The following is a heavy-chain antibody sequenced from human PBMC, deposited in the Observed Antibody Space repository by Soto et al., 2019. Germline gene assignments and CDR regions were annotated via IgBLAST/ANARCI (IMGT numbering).Heavy chain of an antibody. CDR2: ISGSDGQT. CDR3: ARCSNLNH. Sequence: QSEVGLRRSCAASGCSFGNSALLWARQDPGTGLVGVSTISGSDGQTFYAVSVKGRFSICRDTSQSTLYLKMNRLRASHTALYFCARCSNLNHWGKGTGVT. CDR1: GCSFGNSA. V-gene: IGHV3-23*01. J-gene: IGHJ1*01. D-gene: IGHD4-4*01.